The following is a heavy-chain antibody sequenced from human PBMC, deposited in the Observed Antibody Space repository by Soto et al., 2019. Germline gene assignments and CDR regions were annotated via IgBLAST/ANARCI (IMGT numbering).Heavy chain of an antibody. CDR2: INHSGST. V-gene: IGHV4-34*01. CDR3: ARGRWGSGLWYFDL. J-gene: IGHJ2*01. Sequence: QVQLQQWGAGLLKPSETLSLTCAVYGGSFSGYYWSWIRQPPGKGLEWIGEINHSGSTNYNPSLKSRVTISVDTSKNQFSLKLSSVTAADTAVYYCARGRWGSGLWYFDLWGRGTLVTVSS. D-gene: IGHD2-21*01. CDR1: GGSFSGYY.